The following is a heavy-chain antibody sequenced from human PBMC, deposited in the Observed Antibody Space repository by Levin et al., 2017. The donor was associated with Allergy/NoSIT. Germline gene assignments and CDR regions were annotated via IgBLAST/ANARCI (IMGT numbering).Heavy chain of an antibody. CDR1: GGSFSGYY. V-gene: IGHV4-34*01. J-gene: IGHJ6*02. Sequence: SETLSLTCAVYGGSFSGYYWGWIRQPPGKGLEWIAEINHSGSTNYNPSLKSRVTISVDTSKNQFSLRLSSVTAADTAVYYCARGRESYDILTASNYYYYGMDVWGQGTTVTVSS. CDR3: ARGRESYDILTASNYYYYGMDV. D-gene: IGHD3-9*01. CDR2: INHSGST.